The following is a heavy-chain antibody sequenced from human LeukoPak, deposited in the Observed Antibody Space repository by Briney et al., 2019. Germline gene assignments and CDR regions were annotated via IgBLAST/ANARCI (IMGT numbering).Heavy chain of an antibody. CDR2: IKQDGSER. Sequence: GGSLRLSCAASGFSISTYWMSWVRQAPGTGLEWVANIKQDGSERYYVESVKDRFTISRDNAKKSLYLQMHSLRAEDTAVYYCARDSHKFDSSGYYPDAFDIWGQGTMVTVSS. D-gene: IGHD3-22*01. CDR1: GFSISTYW. CDR3: ARDSHKFDSSGYYPDAFDI. J-gene: IGHJ3*02. V-gene: IGHV3-7*01.